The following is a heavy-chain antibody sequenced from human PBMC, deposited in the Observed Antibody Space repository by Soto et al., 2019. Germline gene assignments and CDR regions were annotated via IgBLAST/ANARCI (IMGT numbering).Heavy chain of an antibody. Sequence: VKVSCKASGGTFSSYAISWVRQAPGQGLEWMGGIIPIFGTANYAQKFQGRVTITADKSTSTAYMELSSLRSEDTAVYYCARDSWDSSDEGDYFDYWGQGTLVTVSS. J-gene: IGHJ4*02. CDR2: IIPIFGTA. CDR3: ARDSWDSSDEGDYFDY. CDR1: GGTFSSYA. D-gene: IGHD3-22*01. V-gene: IGHV1-69*06.